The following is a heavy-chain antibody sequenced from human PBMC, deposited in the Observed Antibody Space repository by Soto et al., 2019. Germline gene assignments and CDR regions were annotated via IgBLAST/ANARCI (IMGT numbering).Heavy chain of an antibody. D-gene: IGHD3-10*01. V-gene: IGHV1-18*01. CDR1: GYTFSSFG. Sequence: QVQLVQSGAEVKKRGASVRLSCKTSGYTFSSFGVSWVREAPGQGLEWMGWINTFNGNANTAQKFQGRVSMTMDTSTTTVYMDLTSLTSDDTAVYYCARDLWYGAEKEDYWGQGTLVTVS. J-gene: IGHJ4*02. CDR2: INTFNGNA. CDR3: ARDLWYGAEKEDY.